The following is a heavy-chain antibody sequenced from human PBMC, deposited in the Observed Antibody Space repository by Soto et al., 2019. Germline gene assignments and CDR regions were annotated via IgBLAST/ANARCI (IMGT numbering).Heavy chain of an antibody. J-gene: IGHJ4*02. D-gene: IGHD1-1*01. CDR1: GYTFTNYP. V-gene: IGHV1-3*01. Sequence: QVQLMQSGAEVKRPGASMKISCKTSGYTFTNYPIHWVRQAPGQTLEWMGWIDAGNGNTKYSQTFQGRVTFTRDTSANTAYMELSSLRSEDTAVYYCARYNCFDYWGQGTLVTVSS. CDR2: IDAGNGNT. CDR3: ARYNCFDY.